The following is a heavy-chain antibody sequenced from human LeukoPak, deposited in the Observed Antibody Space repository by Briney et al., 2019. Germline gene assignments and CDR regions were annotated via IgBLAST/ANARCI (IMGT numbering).Heavy chain of an antibody. CDR3: ANVDIVATVYY. V-gene: IGHV3-23*01. J-gene: IGHJ4*02. CDR2: ISGSGGST. CDR1: GFTFSSYA. Sequence: GGSLRLSCAASGFTFSSYAMSWVRQAPGKGLEWVSAISGSGGSTYYADSVKGRFTISRDNSKNTLYLQMNSLRAEDTAVYYCANVDIVATVYYWGQGTLVTVSS. D-gene: IGHD5-12*01.